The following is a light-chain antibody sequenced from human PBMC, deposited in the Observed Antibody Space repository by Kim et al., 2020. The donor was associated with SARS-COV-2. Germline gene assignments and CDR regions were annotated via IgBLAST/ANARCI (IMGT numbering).Light chain of an antibody. CDR1: QSVSNSY. CDR2: DAS. V-gene: IGKV3-20*01. CDR3: QQYGESPYT. Sequence: EIVLTQSPGTLSLSAGERVTLSCRASQSVSNSYLAWHQQKPGQAPRLLIYDASSRATGIPDRFSGSGSGTDFTLTISRLEPEDFAVYYCQQYGESPYTFGQGTKLEI. J-gene: IGKJ2*01.